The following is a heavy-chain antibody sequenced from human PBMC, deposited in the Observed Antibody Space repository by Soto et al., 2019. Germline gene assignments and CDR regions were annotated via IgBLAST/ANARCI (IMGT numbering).Heavy chain of an antibody. J-gene: IGHJ5*02. CDR3: ARDFDSSSRWFDP. D-gene: IGHD6-6*01. CDR1: GGTFSSYA. Sequence: QVQLVQSGAEVKKPGSSVKVSCKASGGTFSSYAISWVRQAPGQGLEWMGGIIPIFGTANYAQKFQGRVTXTXDXXTSTAYMELSRLRSDDTAVYYCARDFDSSSRWFDPWGQGTLVTVSS. V-gene: IGHV1-69*05. CDR2: IIPIFGTA.